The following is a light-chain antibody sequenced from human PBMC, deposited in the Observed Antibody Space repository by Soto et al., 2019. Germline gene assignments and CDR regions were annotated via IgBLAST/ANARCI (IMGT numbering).Light chain of an antibody. CDR2: GAS. CDR3: QPYGNSPWRT. CDR1: QSVRSGH. Sequence: EIVLTQSPGTLSLSPGEGATLSCRASQSVRSGHIAWYQQKPGQAPMLLSYGASIRPTGIPDRFSGGGTGTDLTIIINRLEPDDFALYFCQPYGNSPWRTFGGGTKVEIK. J-gene: IGKJ4*01. V-gene: IGKV3-20*01.